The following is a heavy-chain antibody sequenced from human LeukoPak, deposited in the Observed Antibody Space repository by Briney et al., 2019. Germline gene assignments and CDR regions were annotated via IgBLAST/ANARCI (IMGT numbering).Heavy chain of an antibody. J-gene: IGHJ4*02. Sequence: GGSLRLSCAASGFTFSSYGMHWVRQAPGKGLEWVAVISYDGSNEYYADSVRGRFTISRDNSKNTVYLQMNSLRAEDTSVYYCAKVGGRNYYDFWSGYQSSFDYWGQGTLVTVSS. CDR3: AKVGGRNYYDFWSGYQSSFDY. D-gene: IGHD3-3*01. CDR1: GFTFSSYG. V-gene: IGHV3-30*18. CDR2: ISYDGSNE.